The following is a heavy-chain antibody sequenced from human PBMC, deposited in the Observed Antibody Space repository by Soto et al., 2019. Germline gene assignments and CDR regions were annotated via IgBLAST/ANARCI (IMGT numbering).Heavy chain of an antibody. D-gene: IGHD3-3*01. CDR2: ISAYNGNT. CDR1: GYTFTSYG. V-gene: IGHV1-18*01. J-gene: IGHJ3*02. Sequence: ASVKVSCKASGYTFTSYGISWVRQAPGQGLEWMGWISAYNGNTNYAQKLQGRVTMTTDTSTSTAYMELRSLRSDDTAVYYCARLKYYDFWSGYPYACDIWGQGTMVTVS. CDR3: ARLKYYDFWSGYPYACDI.